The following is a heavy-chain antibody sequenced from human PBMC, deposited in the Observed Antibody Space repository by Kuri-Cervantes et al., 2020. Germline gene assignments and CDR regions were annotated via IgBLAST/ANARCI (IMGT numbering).Heavy chain of an antibody. CDR2: ISGSGGST. V-gene: IGHV3-23*01. CDR1: GFTFSDYY. CDR3: ANQLTPYSSFV. J-gene: IGHJ4*02. D-gene: IGHD6-6*01. Sequence: GESLKISCAASGFTFSDYYMSWIRQAPGKGLEWVSAISGSGGSTYYADSVKGRFTISRDNSKNTLYLQMNSLRAEDTAVYYCANQLTPYSSFVWGQGTLVTVSS.